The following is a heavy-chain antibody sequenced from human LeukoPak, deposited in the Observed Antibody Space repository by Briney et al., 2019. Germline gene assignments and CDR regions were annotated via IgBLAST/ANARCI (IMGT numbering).Heavy chain of an antibody. J-gene: IGHJ3*02. Sequence: GGSLRLSCAASGFTFSSYSMNWVRQASGKGLEWVGRIRSKANSYATAYAASVKGSFTISRDDSKNTAYLQMNSLKTEDTAVYYCTRPGAYCGGDCFDAFDIWGQGTMVTVSS. V-gene: IGHV3-73*01. CDR3: TRPGAYCGGDCFDAFDI. D-gene: IGHD2-21*02. CDR1: GFTFSSYS. CDR2: IRSKANSYAT.